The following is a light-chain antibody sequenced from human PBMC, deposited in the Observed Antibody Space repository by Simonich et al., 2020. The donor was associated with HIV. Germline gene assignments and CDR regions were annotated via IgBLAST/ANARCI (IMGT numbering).Light chain of an antibody. CDR3: CSYAGSYTLV. CDR2: EGR. CDR1: SSDVGSYNL. V-gene: IGLV2-23*01. Sequence: QSALTQPASVSGSPGQSITISCTGTSSDVGSYNLVSWYQQHPGKAPKLMIYEGRKRPSGVSNRFSGSKSGNTASLTSSGLQAEDEADYYCCSYAGSYTLVFGAGTKVTVL. J-gene: IGLJ1*01.